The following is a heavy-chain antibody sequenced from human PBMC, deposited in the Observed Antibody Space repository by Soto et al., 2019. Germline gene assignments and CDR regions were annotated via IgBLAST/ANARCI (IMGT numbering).Heavy chain of an antibody. Sequence: ASVKVSCKASGYTFTSYGISWVRQAPGQGLEWMGWISAYNGNTNYAQKLQGRVTMTTDTSTSTAYMELRSLRAEDTAVYYCAKVYAYYGMDVWGQGTTVTVSS. CDR1: GYTFTSYG. J-gene: IGHJ6*02. V-gene: IGHV1-18*01. CDR2: ISAYNGNT. D-gene: IGHD3-16*01. CDR3: AKVYAYYGMDV.